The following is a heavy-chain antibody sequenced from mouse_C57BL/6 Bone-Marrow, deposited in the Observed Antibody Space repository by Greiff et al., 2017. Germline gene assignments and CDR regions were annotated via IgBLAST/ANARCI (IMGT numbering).Heavy chain of an antibody. D-gene: IGHD1-1*01. V-gene: IGHV2-2*01. CDR3: ASPVATDYYAMDD. CDR1: GFSLTSYG. J-gene: IGHJ4*01. Sequence: VQLKQSGPGLVQPSQSLSITCTVSGFSLTSYGVHWVRQSPGKGLEWLGVIWSGGSTDYNAAFISRLSISKDNSKSQVFFKMNSLQADDTAIYSCASPVATDYYAMDDWGTGTSVTVSA. CDR2: IWSGGST.